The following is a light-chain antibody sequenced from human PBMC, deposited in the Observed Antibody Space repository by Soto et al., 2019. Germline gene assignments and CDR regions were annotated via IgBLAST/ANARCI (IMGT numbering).Light chain of an antibody. CDR2: ASS. J-gene: IGKJ2*01. CDR1: QSIGTY. CDR3: QESHST. V-gene: IGKV1-39*01. Sequence: DAQMPQSPSSLSASVGDSVTITCRARQSIGTYLDWYQHKPGKAPKLLIYASSSLQSGVPSRFSGSGSGTDFTLTISSLQPEDFATYYCQESHSTFGQGTKLEIK.